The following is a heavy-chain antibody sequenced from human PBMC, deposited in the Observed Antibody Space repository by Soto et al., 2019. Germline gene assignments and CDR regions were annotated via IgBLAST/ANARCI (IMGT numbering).Heavy chain of an antibody. J-gene: IGHJ6*02. CDR1: GFTFSNAW. CDR3: TTGKGYSGSYYYGMDV. CDR2: IKSRTDGGTT. D-gene: IGHD1-26*01. V-gene: IGHV3-15*01. Sequence: GGSLRLSCAASGFTFSNAWMSWVRQAPGKGLEWVGRIKSRTDGGTTDYAAPVKGRFTISRDDSKNTLYLQMNSLKTEDTAVYYCTTGKGYSGSYYYGMDVWGQGTTVTVSS.